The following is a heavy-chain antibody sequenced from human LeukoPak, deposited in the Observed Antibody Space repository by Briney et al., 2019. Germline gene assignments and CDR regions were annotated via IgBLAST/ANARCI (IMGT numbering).Heavy chain of an antibody. CDR2: IYYSGST. Sequence: SETLSLTCTVSGGFISSYYWSWIRQPPGKGLEWIGYIYYSGSTNYNPSLKSRVTISVDTSKNQFSLKLSSVTAADTAVYYCASEPGAFDYWGQGTLVTVSS. D-gene: IGHD7-27*01. CDR1: GGFISSYY. V-gene: IGHV4-59*01. J-gene: IGHJ4*02. CDR3: ASEPGAFDY.